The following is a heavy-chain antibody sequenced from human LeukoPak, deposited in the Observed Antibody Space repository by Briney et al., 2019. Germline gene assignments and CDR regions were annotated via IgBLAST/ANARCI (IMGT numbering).Heavy chain of an antibody. Sequence: ASVKVSCKASGYTFTSYAMHWVRQAPGQRLEWMGWINAGNGNTKYSQKFQGRVTITRDTSAGTAYMELSSLRSEDTAVYYCARDPVWFGELLSPLYWGQGTLVTVSS. CDR1: GYTFTSYA. V-gene: IGHV1-3*01. J-gene: IGHJ4*02. D-gene: IGHD3-10*01. CDR2: INAGNGNT. CDR3: ARDPVWFGELLSPLY.